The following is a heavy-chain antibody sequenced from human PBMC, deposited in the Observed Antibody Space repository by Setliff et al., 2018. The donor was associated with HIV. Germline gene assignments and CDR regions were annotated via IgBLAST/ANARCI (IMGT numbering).Heavy chain of an antibody. V-gene: IGHV1-69*13. CDR3: ARVRETSGGYWGNFHYYMDV. CDR1: GGTFRSHE. Sequence: SVKVSCKASGGTFRSHEISWARQAPGQGLEWMGGIVPIFNTGNYAPKFQGRVTITADESTTTAYMELSSLRSEDTAVYFCARVRETSGGYWGNFHYYMDVWGKGTTVTVSS. D-gene: IGHD2-21*02. J-gene: IGHJ6*03. CDR2: IVPIFNTG.